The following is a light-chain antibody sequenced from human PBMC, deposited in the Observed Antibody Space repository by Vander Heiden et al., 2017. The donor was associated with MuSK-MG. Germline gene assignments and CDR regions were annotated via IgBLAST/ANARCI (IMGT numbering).Light chain of an antibody. CDR2: DVS. Sequence: IQMTQSPYCLSASVGDSVTISGHASQEVGKYLNWYQHKPGQAPKVLIYDVSSLEIGVPSRFSGSGSGTDFTLTISSLQPEDIATYYCQQFENLPWTFGQGTTVEIE. V-gene: IGKV1-33*01. CDR1: QEVGKY. CDR3: QQFENLPWT. J-gene: IGKJ1*01.